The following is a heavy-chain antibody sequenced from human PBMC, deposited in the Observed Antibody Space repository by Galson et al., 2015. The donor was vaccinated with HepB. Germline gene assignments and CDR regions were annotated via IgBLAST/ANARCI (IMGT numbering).Heavy chain of an antibody. V-gene: IGHV3-30*03. J-gene: IGHJ4*02. Sequence: SLRLSCAASGFIFSLYGMHWVRQAPGKGLEWVAVISNDGCNQYYAESVKGRFIISRDNSKNTVYLQMNSLRNEDTALYYCAMRRSAGSNYFDSWGQGTLVIVSS. D-gene: IGHD3-10*01. CDR3: AMRRSAGSNYFDS. CDR1: GFIFSLYG. CDR2: ISNDGCNQ.